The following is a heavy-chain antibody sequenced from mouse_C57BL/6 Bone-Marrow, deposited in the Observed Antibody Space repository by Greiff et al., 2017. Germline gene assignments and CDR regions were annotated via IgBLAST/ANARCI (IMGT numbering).Heavy chain of an antibody. V-gene: IGHV1-74*01. CDR3: AIGDYYGSTYWYFDV. J-gene: IGHJ1*03. Sequence: QVQLQQPGAELVKPGASVKVSCKASGYTFTSYWMHWVKQRPGQGLEWIGRIHPSDSDTNYNQKFKGKATLTVDKSSSTAYMQLSSLTSEDSAVYYCAIGDYYGSTYWYFDVWGTGTTVTVSS. D-gene: IGHD1-1*01. CDR1: GYTFTSYW. CDR2: IHPSDSDT.